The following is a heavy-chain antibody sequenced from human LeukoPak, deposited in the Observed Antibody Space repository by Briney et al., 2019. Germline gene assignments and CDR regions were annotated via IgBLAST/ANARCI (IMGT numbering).Heavy chain of an antibody. D-gene: IGHD2-8*01. J-gene: IGHJ4*02. Sequence: GGSLRLSRAASGFIVSSNYMSWVRQAPGKGLEWVSVIYSGGSTYYADSVKGRFTISRDNSKNTLYLQMNSLRAEDTAGYYCARRMIYDYWGQGTLVTVSS. CDR2: IYSGGST. V-gene: IGHV3-66*04. CDR1: GFIVSSNY. CDR3: ARRMIYDY.